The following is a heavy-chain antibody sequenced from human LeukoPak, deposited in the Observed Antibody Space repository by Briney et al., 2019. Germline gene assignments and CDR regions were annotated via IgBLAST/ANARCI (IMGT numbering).Heavy chain of an antibody. V-gene: IGHV1-69*05. CDR1: GGTFSNYA. Sequence: SVKVSCKTSGGTFSNYAITWVRQAPGQGLEWVGGIIPIFGTAIYAQKFPGRVTITTDESTSTAYMELSSLRSEDTAMYYCARDELGIDYWGQGTLVTVSS. J-gene: IGHJ4*02. D-gene: IGHD3-3*02. CDR2: IIPIFGTA. CDR3: ARDELGIDY.